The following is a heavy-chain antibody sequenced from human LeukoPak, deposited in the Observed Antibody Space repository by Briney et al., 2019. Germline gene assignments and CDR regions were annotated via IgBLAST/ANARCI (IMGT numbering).Heavy chain of an antibody. CDR1: GYTFTSYG. J-gene: IGHJ4*02. CDR2: ISAYNGNT. CDR3: AKRGPGYCSSTSCRLYFDY. Sequence: ASVKVSCKASGYTFTSYGISWVRQAPGQGLEWMGWISAYNGNTNYAQKLQGRVTMTTDTSTSTAYMELRSLRSGDTAVYYCAKRGPGYCSSTSCRLYFDYWGQGTLVTVSS. D-gene: IGHD2-2*01. V-gene: IGHV1-18*01.